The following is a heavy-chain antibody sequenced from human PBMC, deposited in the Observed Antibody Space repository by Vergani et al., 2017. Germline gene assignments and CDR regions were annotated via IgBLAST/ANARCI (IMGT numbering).Heavy chain of an antibody. J-gene: IGHJ4*02. Sequence: QVQLQESGPGLVKPSETLSLTCAVSGFSIDNGYYWDWIRQPPGKGLEWIGSIYRTGRTHFNPSLKSRVTIPVDTSNNHFSLRLNSLTAADTAVYYCARRSGIVYDIFSGTQNFFDFWGQGTLVTVSS. CDR3: ARRSGIVYDIFSGTQNFFDF. D-gene: IGHD3-9*01. V-gene: IGHV4-38-2*01. CDR2: IYRTGRT. CDR1: GFSIDNGYY.